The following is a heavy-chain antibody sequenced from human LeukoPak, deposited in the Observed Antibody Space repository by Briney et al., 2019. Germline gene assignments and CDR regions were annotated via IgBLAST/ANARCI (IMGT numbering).Heavy chain of an antibody. CDR1: GYSFANDW. Sequence: GESLKISCKASGYSFANDWIGWVRQMPGKGLEWMGIIYPGDSDTRYSPSFQGQVTISADKSISTAYLQWSSLKASDTAMYYCARHQPGSSSGLLDYWGQGTLVTVSS. V-gene: IGHV5-51*01. D-gene: IGHD3-22*01. CDR3: ARHQPGSSSGLLDY. J-gene: IGHJ4*02. CDR2: IYPGDSDT.